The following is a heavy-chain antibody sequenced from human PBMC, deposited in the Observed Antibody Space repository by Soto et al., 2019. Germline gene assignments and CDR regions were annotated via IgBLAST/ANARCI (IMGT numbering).Heavy chain of an antibody. Sequence: GGSLRLSCAASGFTFSSYAMSWVRQAPGKGLEWVSAISGSGGSTYYADSVKGRFTISRDNSKNTLYLQMNSLRAEDTAVYYCAKDLDFGVFENSAYTPFDIWGQGTMVTVSS. CDR1: GFTFSSYA. CDR3: AKDLDFGVFENSAYTPFDI. CDR2: ISGSGGST. V-gene: IGHV3-23*01. D-gene: IGHD2-2*02. J-gene: IGHJ3*02.